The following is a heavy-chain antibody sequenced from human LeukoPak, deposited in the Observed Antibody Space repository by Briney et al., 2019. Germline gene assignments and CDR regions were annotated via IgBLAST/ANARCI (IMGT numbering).Heavy chain of an antibody. CDR2: IYYSGST. V-gene: IGHV4-39*01. J-gene: IGHJ2*01. CDR1: GGSISSSSYY. Sequence: SETLSLTCTVSGGSISSSSYYWGWIRQPPGKGLEWIGIIYYSGSTYYNPSLKSRVTISVDTPKNLFSLKLTSVTAADTAVYYCARQRGGGYWYFDLWGRGTLVTVSS. CDR3: ARQRGGGYWYFDL.